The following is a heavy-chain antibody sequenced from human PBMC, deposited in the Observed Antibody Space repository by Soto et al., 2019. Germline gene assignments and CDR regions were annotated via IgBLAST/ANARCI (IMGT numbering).Heavy chain of an antibody. CDR2: ISGSGGST. CDR1: GFTFSSYA. J-gene: IGHJ6*02. Sequence: AGGSLRLSCAASGFTFSSYAMSWVRQAPGKGLEWVSAISGSGGSTYYAGSVKGRFTISRDNSKNTLYLQMNSLRAEDTAVYYCAKDGNFIRFLEWPTQDGMDVWGQGTTVTVSS. V-gene: IGHV3-23*01. CDR3: AKDGNFIRFLEWPTQDGMDV. D-gene: IGHD3-3*01.